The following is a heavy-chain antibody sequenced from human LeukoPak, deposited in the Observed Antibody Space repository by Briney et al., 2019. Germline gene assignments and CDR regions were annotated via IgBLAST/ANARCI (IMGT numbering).Heavy chain of an antibody. V-gene: IGHV3-23*01. CDR3: AKGRDCTNGVCYTVEFDY. Sequence: GGSLRLSCAASGFTFSSYAMSWVRQAPGKGLEWVSAISGSGGSTYYADSVKGRFTISRDNSKNTLYLQMNSLRAEDTAVYYCAKGRDCTNGVCYTVEFDYWGQGTLVTASS. D-gene: IGHD2-8*01. CDR1: GFTFSSYA. J-gene: IGHJ4*02. CDR2: ISGSGGST.